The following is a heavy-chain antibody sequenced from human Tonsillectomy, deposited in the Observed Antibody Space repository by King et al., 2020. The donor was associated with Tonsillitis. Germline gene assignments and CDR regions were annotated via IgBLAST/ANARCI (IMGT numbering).Heavy chain of an antibody. CDR1: GYKFSTYW. CDR2: IYPGDSDT. Sequence: VQLVESGAEVKKPGESLTISCTGSGYKFSTYWIGWVRQMPGKGLEWMGIIYPGDSDTRYSPSFRGQVTISADKSISTSYLQWSSLKASDTAMYYCASRYYYDSSGYYHDAFDIWGQGTAVTVSS. CDR3: ASRYYYDSSGYYHDAFDI. D-gene: IGHD3-22*01. J-gene: IGHJ3*02. V-gene: IGHV5-51*03.